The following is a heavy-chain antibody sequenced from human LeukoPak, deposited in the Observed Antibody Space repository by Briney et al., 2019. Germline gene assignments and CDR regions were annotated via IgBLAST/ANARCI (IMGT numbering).Heavy chain of an antibody. J-gene: IGHJ4*02. Sequence: GGSLRLSCAASGFTFSTYAMSWVRQAPGKGLEWVSAISGSGGYTYYADSVKGRFTISRDNSKNTLYLEMDSLRAEDTAVYYCAKEVYYYGSGSYYSANYIDYWGQGTLVTVSS. CDR1: GFTFSTYA. D-gene: IGHD3-10*01. CDR3: AKEVYYYGSGSYYSANYIDY. CDR2: ISGSGGYT. V-gene: IGHV3-23*01.